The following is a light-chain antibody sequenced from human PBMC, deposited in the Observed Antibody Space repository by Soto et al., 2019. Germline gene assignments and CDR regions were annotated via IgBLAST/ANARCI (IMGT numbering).Light chain of an antibody. CDR3: MQSIQLPRT. V-gene: IGKV2D-29*01. CDR1: QSLLQSDGNTY. Sequence: IVMTQTPLSLSVTPGQPASISCKSSQSLLQSDGNTYLYCYLQKPGQPPQLLIYAVSNRFSGVPDRFSGSGSGTDFTLKISRVEAEYVGVYYCMQSIQLPRTFGQGTNVEIK. J-gene: IGKJ1*01. CDR2: AVS.